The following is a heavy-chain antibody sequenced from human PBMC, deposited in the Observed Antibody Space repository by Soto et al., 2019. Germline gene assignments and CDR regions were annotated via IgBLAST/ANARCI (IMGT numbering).Heavy chain of an antibody. CDR1: GYSFTSYW. V-gene: IGHV5-51*01. CDR2: IYPGDSDT. J-gene: IGHJ6*02. CDR3: ARVKFSHVRKYSSSFAGMDV. D-gene: IGHD6-13*01. Sequence: PGESLKISCKGSGYSFTSYWIGWVRQMPGKGLEWMGTIYPGDSDTRYSPSFQGQVTISADKSISTAYLQWSTLKASDTAMYYCARVKFSHVRKYSSSFAGMDVWGQGTTVTVSS.